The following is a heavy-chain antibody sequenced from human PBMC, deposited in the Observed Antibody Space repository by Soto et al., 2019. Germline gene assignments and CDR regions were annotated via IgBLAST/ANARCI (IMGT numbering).Heavy chain of an antibody. CDR2: ISYDGSNK. D-gene: IGHD6-13*01. Sequence: PGGSLRLSCAASGFTFSSYAMHWVRQAPGKGLEWVAVISYDGSNKYYADSVKGRFTISRDNSKNTLYLQMNSLRAEDTAVFYCARVGAAGIYYYYGMDVWGQGTTVTVSS. V-gene: IGHV3-30-3*01. CDR1: GFTFSSYA. CDR3: ARVGAAGIYYYYGMDV. J-gene: IGHJ6*02.